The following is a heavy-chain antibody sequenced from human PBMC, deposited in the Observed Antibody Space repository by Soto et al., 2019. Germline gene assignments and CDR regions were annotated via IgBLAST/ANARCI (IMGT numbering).Heavy chain of an antibody. Sequence: PSETLSLTCTVSGGSISSYYWSWIRQPPGKGLEWIGYIYYSGSTNYNPSLESRVTISVDTSKNQFSLKLSSVTAADTAVYYCARVGLRFLEWPSGWFDPWGQGTLVTVSS. CDR3: ARVGLRFLEWPSGWFDP. J-gene: IGHJ5*02. D-gene: IGHD3-3*01. V-gene: IGHV4-59*01. CDR1: GGSISSYY. CDR2: IYYSGST.